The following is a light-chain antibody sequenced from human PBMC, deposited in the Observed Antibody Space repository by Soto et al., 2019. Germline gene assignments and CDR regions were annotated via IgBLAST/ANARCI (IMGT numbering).Light chain of an antibody. V-gene: IGKV1-33*01. CDR1: QDIDKF. J-gene: IGKJ5*01. CDR2: DAS. Sequence: DIQMIQSPSSLSASVGDRVTITCQASQDIDKFLNWYQQKPGKPPKLLIDDASNLATGVPSRFSGRGSGTDFTFTISSLQPEDVATYYCQQYDDLPITFGQGTRLQIK. CDR3: QQYDDLPIT.